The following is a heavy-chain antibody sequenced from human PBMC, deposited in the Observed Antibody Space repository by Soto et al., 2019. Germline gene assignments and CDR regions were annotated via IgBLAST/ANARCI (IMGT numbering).Heavy chain of an antibody. Sequence: PSETLSLTCTVSGGSISSYYWRWIRQPPGKGLEWIGYIYYSGSTNYNPSLKSRVTISVDTSKNQFSLKLSSATAADTAVYYCARRAKTYYDFWSSQGGWFDPWGQGTLVTVSS. D-gene: IGHD3-3*01. CDR3: ARRAKTYYDFWSSQGGWFDP. V-gene: IGHV4-59*01. CDR1: GGSISSYY. J-gene: IGHJ5*02. CDR2: IYYSGST.